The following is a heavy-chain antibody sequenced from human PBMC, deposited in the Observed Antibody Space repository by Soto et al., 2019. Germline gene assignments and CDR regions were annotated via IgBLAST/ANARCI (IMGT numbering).Heavy chain of an antibody. D-gene: IGHD2-8*01. CDR3: ASGSRAPGDIVLMVYAVESGTDY. V-gene: IGHV1-8*02. CDR1: GYTFTSYG. Sequence: ASVKVSCKAPGYTFTSYGISWVRQAPGQGLEWMGWMSAYSGNTSYAQKFQGRVTMTTNTSISTAYMELSSLRSEDTAVHYCASGSRAPGDIVLMVYAVESGTDYWGQGTLVTVSS. CDR2: MSAYSGNT. J-gene: IGHJ4*02.